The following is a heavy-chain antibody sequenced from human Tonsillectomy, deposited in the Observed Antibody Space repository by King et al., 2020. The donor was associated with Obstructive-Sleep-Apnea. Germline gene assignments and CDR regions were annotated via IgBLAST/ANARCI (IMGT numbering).Heavy chain of an antibody. V-gene: IGHV4-39*07. CDR3: ATSRVGIWNS. D-gene: IGHD3-3*01. CDR1: GGSISSNSYY. J-gene: IGHJ4*02. CDR2: IFYSGST. Sequence: QLQESGPGLVKPPETLSLTCSVSGGSISSNSYYWGWIRQPPGKGLEWIGSIFYSGSTYYTPSLKSRVTISIDTSKNQFSLNLSSVTAADTAVYYCATSRVGIWNSWGQGTLVTVPS.